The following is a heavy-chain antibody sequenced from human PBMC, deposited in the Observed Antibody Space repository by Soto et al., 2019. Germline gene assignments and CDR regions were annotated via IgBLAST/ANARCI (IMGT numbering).Heavy chain of an antibody. V-gene: IGHV1-46*02. CDR2: IHPSGETT. CDR1: GYTFQNYH. J-gene: IGHJ4*02. D-gene: IGHD3-16*01. CDR3: ARDLWGSWTVDY. Sequence: QVQLVQSGAEVKEPGASVRVSCKASGYTFQNYHMHWVRQAPGQGLEWMGIIHPSGETTTYAQRFQGRLAMTGDTSMRTAYMELSSLTSEDTVVYYCARDLWGSWTVDYWGQGTLVTVSS.